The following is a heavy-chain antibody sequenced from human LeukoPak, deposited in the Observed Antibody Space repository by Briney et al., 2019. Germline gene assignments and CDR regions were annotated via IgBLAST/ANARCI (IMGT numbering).Heavy chain of an antibody. D-gene: IGHD3-3*01. V-gene: IGHV1-8*01. Sequence: ASVKVSCKASGYTFTTYYINWVRQATGQGLEWMGWMNPKTGDTAFAQKFQGRVTMTRNTSIDTAYMELTSLRSQDTAMYYCERVFGGREIGFWGQGTQVTVSS. CDR1: GYTFTTYY. J-gene: IGHJ4*02. CDR2: MNPKTGDT. CDR3: ERVFGGREIGF.